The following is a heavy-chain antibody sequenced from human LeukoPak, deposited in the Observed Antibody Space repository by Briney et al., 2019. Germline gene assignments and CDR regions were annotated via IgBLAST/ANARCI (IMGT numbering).Heavy chain of an antibody. J-gene: IGHJ6*03. D-gene: IGHD6-19*01. CDR3: ARHQWHYYYYMGV. V-gene: IGHV4-39*01. CDR1: GGSISSSSYY. Sequence: KPSETLSLTCTVSGGSISSSSYYGGWIRQPPGKGLEWIGSIYYSGDTYYNPSLKSRRVTISVDTSKNQFSLRLSSVTAADTAVYYCARHQWHYYYYMGVWGKGSTVTVSS. CDR2: IYYSGDT.